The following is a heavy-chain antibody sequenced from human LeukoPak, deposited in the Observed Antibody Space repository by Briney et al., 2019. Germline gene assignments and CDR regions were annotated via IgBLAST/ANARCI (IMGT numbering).Heavy chain of an antibody. Sequence: GGSLRLSCAASGFTFSSYWMHWVRQAPGKGLVWVSRINSDGSSTSYADSVKGRFTISRDNAKNTLHLQMNSLRAEDTAVYHCASQGGSFAFDIWGQGTMVTVSS. J-gene: IGHJ3*02. V-gene: IGHV3-74*01. CDR3: ASQGGSFAFDI. CDR1: GFTFSSYW. D-gene: IGHD1-26*01. CDR2: INSDGSST.